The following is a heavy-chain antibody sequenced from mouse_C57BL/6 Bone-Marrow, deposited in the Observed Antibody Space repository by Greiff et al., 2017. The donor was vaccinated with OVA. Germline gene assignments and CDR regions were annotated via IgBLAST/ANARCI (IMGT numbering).Heavy chain of an antibody. J-gene: IGHJ1*03. CDR3: ARVWHYWYFDV. V-gene: IGHV1-7*01. Sequence: VKLQESGAELAKPGASVKLSCKASGYTFTSYWMHWVKQRPGQGLEWIGDINTSGGYTKYNQKFKDKATLTADKSSSTAYMQLSSLTYEDSAVYYCARVWHYWYFDVWGTGTTVTVSS. CDR2: INTSGGYT. CDR1: GYTFTSYW.